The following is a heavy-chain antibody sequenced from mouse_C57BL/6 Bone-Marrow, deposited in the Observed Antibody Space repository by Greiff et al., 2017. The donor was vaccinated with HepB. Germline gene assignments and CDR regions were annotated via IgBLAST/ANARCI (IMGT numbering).Heavy chain of an antibody. D-gene: IGHD2-5*01. V-gene: IGHV2-2*01. Sequence: QVQLKQSGPGLVQPSQSLSITCTVSGFSLTSYGVHWVRQSPGKGLEWLGVIWSGGSTDYNAAFISRLSISKDNSTSQVFFKMNSLQADDTAIYYCARAYYSNYFDYWGQGTTLTVSS. J-gene: IGHJ2*01. CDR3: ARAYYSNYFDY. CDR2: IWSGGST. CDR1: GFSLTSYG.